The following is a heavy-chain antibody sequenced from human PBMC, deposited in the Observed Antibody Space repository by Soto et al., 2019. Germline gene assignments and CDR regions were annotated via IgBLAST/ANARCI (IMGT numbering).Heavy chain of an antibody. CDR2: ISPHNFNT. CDR3: ARYEGGYDILTGYYKAHHFDY. D-gene: IGHD3-9*01. Sequence: ASVKVSCKASGYTFTHFYITWVRQAPGQGLKWIRAISPHNFNTNYAQKYRGRVTLTTEKSTNTAYMDLRSLTSDDTAVYYFARYEGGYDILTGYYKAHHFDYWGQGVPVTVSS. V-gene: IGHV1-18*01. J-gene: IGHJ4*02. CDR1: GYTFTHFY.